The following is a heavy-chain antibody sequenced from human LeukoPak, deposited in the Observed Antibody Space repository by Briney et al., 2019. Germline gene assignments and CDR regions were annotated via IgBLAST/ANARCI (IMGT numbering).Heavy chain of an antibody. V-gene: IGHV1-3*03. CDR2: INAGNGDT. CDR3: ARDRGGSGGFDY. CDR1: GYTFTNYA. J-gene: IGHJ4*02. D-gene: IGHD3-10*01. Sequence: ASVKVSCKASGYTFTNYAMHWVRQAPGQRPEWMGWINAGNGDTKYSQEFQDRVTITRDTSASTAYMELSSLTSDDMAVYYCARDRGGSGGFDYWGQGTLVTVSS.